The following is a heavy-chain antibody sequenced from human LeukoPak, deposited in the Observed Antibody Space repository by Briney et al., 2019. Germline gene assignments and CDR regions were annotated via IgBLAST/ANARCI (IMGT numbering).Heavy chain of an antibody. CDR1: CGSISSSSYY. D-gene: IGHD3-10*01. J-gene: IGHJ5*02. CDR3: ARQKASGSYYKVLNWFDP. Sequence: PSETLSLTCTVSCGSISSSSYYSGWLRQPPGKGLEWIGSIYYSGSTYYNPSLKSRVTISVDTSKNQFSLKLSSVTAADTAVYYCARQKASGSYYKVLNWFDPWGQGTLVTVSS. V-gene: IGHV4-39*01. CDR2: IYYSGST.